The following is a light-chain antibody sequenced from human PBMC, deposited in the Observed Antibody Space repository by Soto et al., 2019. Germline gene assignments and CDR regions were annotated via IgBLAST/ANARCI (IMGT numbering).Light chain of an antibody. CDR1: RSLSSSY. CDR2: AAS. J-gene: IGKJ2*01. CDR3: QQQGT. V-gene: IGKV3-20*01. Sequence: EIVLTQSPGTLSLSPGERATLSCRASRSLSSSYVVWYQQKPGQAPRLRIDAASRRATGIPDRFSGSGSATEYALTISRLEPEDCAVYYCQQQGTFGEGTKLEIK.